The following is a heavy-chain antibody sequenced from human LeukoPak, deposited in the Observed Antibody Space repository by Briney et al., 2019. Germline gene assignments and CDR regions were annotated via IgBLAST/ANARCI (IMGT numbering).Heavy chain of an antibody. V-gene: IGHV1-69*05. Sequence: SVKVSCKDSGGTFSSYAISWVRQAPGQGLEWMGRIIPIFGTANYAQKFQGRVTITTDESTSTAYMELSSLRSEDTAVYYCARQRNGDYPCFDYWGQGTLVTVSS. D-gene: IGHD4-17*01. J-gene: IGHJ4*02. CDR1: GGTFSSYA. CDR2: IIPIFGTA. CDR3: ARQRNGDYPCFDY.